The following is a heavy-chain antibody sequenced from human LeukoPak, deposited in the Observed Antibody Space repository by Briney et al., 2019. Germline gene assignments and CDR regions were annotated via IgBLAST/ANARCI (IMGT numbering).Heavy chain of an antibody. Sequence: SQTLSLTCTVAGGSISSGGYYWGWLRQPPVKGLEGIGYIYDSGSTYYNPSLKSRVTISVDRSKNQFSLKLSSVTAADTAVYYCANHLACRSHNCPPFDEWGQGTLVTVSS. CDR2: IYDSGST. V-gene: IGHV4-30-2*01. D-gene: IGHD2-2*01. J-gene: IGHJ4*02. CDR1: GGSISSGGYY. CDR3: ANHLACRSHNCPPFDE.